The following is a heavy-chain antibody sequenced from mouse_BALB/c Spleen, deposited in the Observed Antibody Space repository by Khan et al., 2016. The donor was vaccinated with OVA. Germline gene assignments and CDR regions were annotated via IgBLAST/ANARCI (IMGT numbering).Heavy chain of an antibody. D-gene: IGHD1-1*01. Sequence: VQLQESGPELVRPGASVQMSCKASGYTFTSFWIHWVKQRPGQGLEWIGMIDPSKSETRLNQKFKDKATLNVDKSSNTAYMQLSRLTSEDSAVYYCARGGYGSPVAYWGQGTLVTVSA. V-gene: IGHV1S127*01. CDR2: IDPSKSET. J-gene: IGHJ3*01. CDR1: GYTFTSFW. CDR3: ARGGYGSPVAY.